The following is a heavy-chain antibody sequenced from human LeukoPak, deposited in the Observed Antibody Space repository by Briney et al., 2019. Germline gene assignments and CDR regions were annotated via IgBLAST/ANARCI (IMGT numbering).Heavy chain of an antibody. J-gene: IGHJ4*02. CDR1: GYTFTTYG. D-gene: IGHD1-26*01. V-gene: IGHV1-18*01. CDR3: ARVKARSGSYSLDY. CDR2: ISAHNGDT. Sequence: VASVKVSCKASGYTFTTYGISWVRQAPGQGLEWMGWISAHNGDTNYAQRLQGRVTMTTDTSTGTAYMELRSLRSDDTAVYYCARVKARSGSYSLDYWGQGTLVTVSS.